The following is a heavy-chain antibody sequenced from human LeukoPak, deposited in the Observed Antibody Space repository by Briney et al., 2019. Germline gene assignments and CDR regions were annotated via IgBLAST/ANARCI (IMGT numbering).Heavy chain of an antibody. V-gene: IGHV4-39*01. D-gene: IGHD5-24*01. CDR2: FYYNGNT. J-gene: IGHJ4*02. CDR1: GGSISWTSYY. CDR3: ARHGMATIIN. Sequence: SETLSLTCTVSGGSISWTSYYWGWIRQPPGKGLELIGSFYYNGNTYYSPSLKSRATISAETSKNQFSLKLSSVTAADTAVFYCARHGMATIINWGQGTLVTVSS.